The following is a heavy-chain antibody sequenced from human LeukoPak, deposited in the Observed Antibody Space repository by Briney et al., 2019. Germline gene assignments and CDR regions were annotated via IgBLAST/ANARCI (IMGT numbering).Heavy chain of an antibody. D-gene: IGHD5-18*01. Sequence: SETLSLTCTVSGGSISSHYWSRIRQPPGKGLEWIGYIYYSGSTNYNPSLKSRVTISVDTSKNQFSLKLSSVTAADTAVYYCASSSYSYGFYYYYYYMDVWGKRTTVTVSS. J-gene: IGHJ6*03. CDR1: GGSISSHY. CDR3: ASSSYSYGFYYYYYYMDV. CDR2: IYYSGST. V-gene: IGHV4-59*11.